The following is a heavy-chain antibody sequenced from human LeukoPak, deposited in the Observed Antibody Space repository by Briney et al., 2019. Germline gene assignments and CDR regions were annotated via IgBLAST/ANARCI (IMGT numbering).Heavy chain of an antibody. CDR2: IKQDGSEK. V-gene: IGHV3-7*01. J-gene: IGHJ4*02. CDR1: GFTFSSYW. CDR3: ARGCSTSCSMVRGGQFN. Sequence: PGGSLRLSCAASGFTFSSYWMSWVRQAPGKGLEWVANIKQDGSEKYYVDSVKGRFTISRDNAKNSLYLQMNRLRAEDTAVYYCARGCSTSCSMVRGGQFNWGQGTLVTVSS. D-gene: IGHD2-2*01.